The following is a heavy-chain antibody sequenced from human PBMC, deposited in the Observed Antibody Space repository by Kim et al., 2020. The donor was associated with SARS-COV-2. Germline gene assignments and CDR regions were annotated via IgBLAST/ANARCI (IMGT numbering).Heavy chain of an antibody. Sequence: ASVKVSCKASGYTFTNYAIHWVRQVPGQRLEWMGWINGGNGNTKYSQRFQGRFTVTRDTSASTAYMELSSLSSEDTAVYYCARFSLASFYNNNLLDYGGQGTLVTVSS. CDR3: ARFSLASFYNNNLLDY. J-gene: IGHJ4*02. CDR2: INGGNGNT. V-gene: IGHV1-3*01. CDR1: GYTFTNYA. D-gene: IGHD3-10*01.